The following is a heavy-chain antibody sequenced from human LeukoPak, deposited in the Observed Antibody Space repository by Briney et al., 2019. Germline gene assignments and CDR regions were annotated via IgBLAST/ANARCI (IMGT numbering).Heavy chain of an antibody. J-gene: IGHJ6*02. D-gene: IGHD3-22*01. CDR1: GFTVSSNY. CDR2: IYSGGST. Sequence: GGSLRLSCAASGFTVSSNYMSWVRQAPGKGLEWVSVIYSGGSTYYADSVKGRFTISRDNSKNTLYLQMISLRAEDTAVYYCARDLPYFGIVVPKRAYGMDVWGQGTTVTVSS. CDR3: ARDLPYFGIVVPKRAYGMDV. V-gene: IGHV3-53*01.